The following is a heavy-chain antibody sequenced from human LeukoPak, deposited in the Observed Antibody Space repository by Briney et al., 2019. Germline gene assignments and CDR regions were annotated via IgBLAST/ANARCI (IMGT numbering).Heavy chain of an antibody. J-gene: IGHJ3*02. D-gene: IGHD4-17*01. CDR3: ARFFAGDYVVAFDI. Sequence: ASAKVSCKASGGTFSSYAISWVRQAPGQGLEWMGRIIPIFGTANYAQKFQGRVTITTDESTSTAYMELSSLRSEDTAVYYCARFFAGDYVVAFDIWGQGTMVTVAS. V-gene: IGHV1-69*05. CDR1: GGTFSSYA. CDR2: IIPIFGTA.